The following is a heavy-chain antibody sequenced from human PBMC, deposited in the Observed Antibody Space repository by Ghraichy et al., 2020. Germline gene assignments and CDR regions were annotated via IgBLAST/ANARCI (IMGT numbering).Heavy chain of an antibody. CDR3: TRLTYCGACCRPP. D-gene: IGHD2-21*01. J-gene: IGHJ5*02. CDR1: GLRFSDYW. Sequence: GGSLRLSCTVSGLRFSDYWMTWVRQAPGKGLEWVANIEKDGIEKTYPDSIKGRFTISRDNAKNSIYLQMNSLRVEDTAVYYCTRLTYCGACCRPPWGQGTLVTV. CDR2: IEKDGIEK. V-gene: IGHV3-7*03.